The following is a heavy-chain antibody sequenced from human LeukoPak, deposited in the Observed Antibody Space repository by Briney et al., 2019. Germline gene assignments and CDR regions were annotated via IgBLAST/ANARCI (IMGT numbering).Heavy chain of an antibody. D-gene: IGHD1-1*01. J-gene: IGHJ4*02. CDR3: ARYRDTTYDY. CDR1: GFTFKSYA. V-gene: IGHV3-21*01. Sequence: PGGSLRLSCAASGFTFKSYAMNWVRQAPGKGLEWVSSISSGSGYIYYADSVKGRFTISRDNTKNSLYLQMGSLRTEDMAVYYCARYRDTTYDYWGQGTLVTVSS. CDR2: ISSGSGYI.